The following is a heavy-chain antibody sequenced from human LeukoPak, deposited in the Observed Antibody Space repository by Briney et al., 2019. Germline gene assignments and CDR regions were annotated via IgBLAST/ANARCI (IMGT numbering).Heavy chain of an antibody. J-gene: IGHJ3*02. V-gene: IGHV3-30-3*01. CDR1: GFTFSRYA. D-gene: IGHD3-22*01. Sequence: PGGSLRLSCAASGFTFSRYAMHWVRQAPGKGLEWVAVISYDGSNKYYADSVKGRFTISRDNSKNTLFLQMNSLRAEDTAVYYCARAFGGYLNPTGAFDIWGQGTMVTVSS. CDR3: ARAFGGYLNPTGAFDI. CDR2: ISYDGSNK.